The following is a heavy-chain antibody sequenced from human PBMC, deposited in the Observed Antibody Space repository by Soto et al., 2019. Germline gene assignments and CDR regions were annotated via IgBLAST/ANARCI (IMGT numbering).Heavy chain of an antibody. CDR3: ARDEEGGGFGELFMYYFDY. J-gene: IGHJ4*02. CDR1: GYTFTGYY. V-gene: IGHV1-2*02. D-gene: IGHD3-10*01. Sequence: ASVKVSCKASGYTFTGYYMHWVRQAPGQGLEWTGWINPNSGGTDYAQKFQGRVTMTRDTSISTAYMELSRLRSDDTAVYYCARDEEGGGFGELFMYYFDYWGQGTLVTVSS. CDR2: INPNSGGT.